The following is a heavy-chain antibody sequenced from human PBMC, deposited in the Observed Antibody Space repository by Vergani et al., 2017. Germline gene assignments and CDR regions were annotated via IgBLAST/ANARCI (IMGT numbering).Heavy chain of an antibody. CDR1: GFTFSSYA. Sequence: EVQLLESGGGLVQPGGSLRLSCAASGFTFSSYAMSWVRQAPGKGLEWVSAISGSVGSTYYADSVKGRFTISRDNSKNTLYLQMNSLRAEDTAVYYCAKGPSGNYVWYLDYWGQGTLVTVSS. J-gene: IGHJ4*02. V-gene: IGHV3-23*01. CDR3: AKGPSGNYVWYLDY. CDR2: ISGSVGST. D-gene: IGHD1-7*01.